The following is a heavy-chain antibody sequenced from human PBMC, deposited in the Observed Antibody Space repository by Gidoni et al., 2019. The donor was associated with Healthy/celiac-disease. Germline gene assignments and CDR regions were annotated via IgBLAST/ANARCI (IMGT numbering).Heavy chain of an antibody. CDR1: GGSISSGSSY. V-gene: IGHV4-61*02. J-gene: IGHJ4*02. CDR2: IYTSGST. Sequence: QVQLQESGPGLVKPSQTLSLTCTVSGGSISSGSSYWSWIRQPAGKGLEWIGRIYTSGSTNYNPSLKSRVTMSVDTSKNQFSLKLSSVTAADTAVYYCARDTSYVDYWGQGTLVTVSS. D-gene: IGHD2-2*01. CDR3: ARDTSYVDY.